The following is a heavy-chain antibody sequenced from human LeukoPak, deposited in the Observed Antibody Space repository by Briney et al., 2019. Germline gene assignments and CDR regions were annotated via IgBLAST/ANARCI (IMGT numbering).Heavy chain of an antibody. Sequence: PSETLSLTCAVSGYSISSGYYWGWIRQPPGKGLEWIGSIYHSGSTYYNPSLKSRVTISVDTSKNRFSLKLSSVTAADTAVYYCARGPPYYDFWSGYSPNYYYYYMDVWGKGTTVTVSS. CDR1: GYSISSGYY. CDR3: ARGPPYYDFWSGYSPNYYYYYMDV. V-gene: IGHV4-38-2*01. CDR2: IYHSGST. J-gene: IGHJ6*03. D-gene: IGHD3-3*01.